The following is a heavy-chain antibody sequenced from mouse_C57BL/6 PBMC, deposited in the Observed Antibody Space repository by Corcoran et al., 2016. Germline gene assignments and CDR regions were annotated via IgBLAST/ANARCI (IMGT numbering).Heavy chain of an antibody. J-gene: IGHJ4*01. D-gene: IGHD2-4*01. V-gene: IGHV1-22*01. CDR1: GYTFTDYN. CDR2: INPNNGGT. CDR3: ASGDDYDGYAMDY. Sequence: EVQLQQSGPELVKPGASVKMSCKASGYTFTDYNMHWVKQSHGKSLEWIGYINPNNGGTSYNQKFKGKATLTVNKSSSTAYMELRSLTSEDSAVYYWASGDDYDGYAMDYWGQGTSVTVSS.